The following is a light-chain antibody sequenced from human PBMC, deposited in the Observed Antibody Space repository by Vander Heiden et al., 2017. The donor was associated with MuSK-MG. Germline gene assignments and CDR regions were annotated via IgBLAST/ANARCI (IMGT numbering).Light chain of an antibody. CDR3: AAWDDSMSGWV. J-gene: IGLJ3*02. CDR2: SNN. V-gene: IGLV1-47*02. Sequence: QSVLTQPPSASGPPGQWVTIPCSGSISNSGSNYLYWYQQITRTAPNLLIYSNNQRPSGVPARFSGSKSGTSAALATSGLRAEEEADYYCAAWDDSMSGWVFGGGTKLTVL. CDR1: ISNSGSNY.